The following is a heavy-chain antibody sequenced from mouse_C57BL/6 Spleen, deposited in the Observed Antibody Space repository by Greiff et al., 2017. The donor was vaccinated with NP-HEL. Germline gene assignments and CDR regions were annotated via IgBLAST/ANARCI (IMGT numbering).Heavy chain of an antibody. CDR1: GFTFSDYG. Sequence: EVQGVESGGGLVKPGGSLKLSCAASGFTFSDYGMHWVRQAPEKGLEWVAYISSGSSTIYYADTVKGRFTISRDNAKNTLFLQMTSLRSEDTAMYYCASLPYDYDGDYYAMDYWGQGTSVTVSS. CDR3: ASLPYDYDGDYYAMDY. V-gene: IGHV5-17*01. J-gene: IGHJ4*01. CDR2: ISSGSSTI. D-gene: IGHD2-4*01.